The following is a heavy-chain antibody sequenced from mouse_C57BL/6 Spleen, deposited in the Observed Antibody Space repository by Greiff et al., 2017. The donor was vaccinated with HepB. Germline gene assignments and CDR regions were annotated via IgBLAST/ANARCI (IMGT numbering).Heavy chain of an antibody. CDR1: GYTFTEYT. Sequence: VKLVESGAELVKPGASVKLSCKASGYTFTEYTIHWVKQRSGQGLEWIGWFYPGSGSIKYNEKFKDKATLTADKSSSTVYMELGRLTSEDSAVDVCARHEGYGNYNYFDYWGQGTTLTVSS. D-gene: IGHD2-1*01. CDR3: ARHEGYGNYNYFDY. CDR2: FYPGSGSI. J-gene: IGHJ2*01. V-gene: IGHV1-62-2*01.